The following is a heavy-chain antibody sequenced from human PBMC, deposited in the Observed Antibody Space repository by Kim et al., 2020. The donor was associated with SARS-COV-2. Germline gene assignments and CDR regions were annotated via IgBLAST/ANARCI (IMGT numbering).Heavy chain of an antibody. CDR1: GFTFSSYE. Sequence: GGSLRLSCAASGFTFSSYEMNWVRQAPGKGLEWVSYISSSGNTIYYADSVKGRFTISRDNAKNSLYLQMNSLRAEDTAVYYCAGRTTVTSEIFHPFDIWGQGTMVIVSS. J-gene: IGHJ3*02. CDR2: ISSSGNTI. D-gene: IGHD4-17*01. V-gene: IGHV3-48*03. CDR3: AGRTTVTSEIFHPFDI.